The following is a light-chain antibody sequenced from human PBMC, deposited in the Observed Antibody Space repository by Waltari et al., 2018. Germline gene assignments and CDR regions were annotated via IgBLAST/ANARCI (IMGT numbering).Light chain of an antibody. CDR1: NIGSKS. CDR3: QLWDKSSDPPYV. Sequence: SYVLTQPPSVSVAPGQTARMTCGAHNIGSKSVPWYQKKPGQAPVPVVYDDSDRPSGIPERFSGSNSGNTATLTITRVEAGDEADYYCQLWDKSSDPPYVFGPGTKVTVL. J-gene: IGLJ1*01. CDR2: DDS. V-gene: IGLV3-21*02.